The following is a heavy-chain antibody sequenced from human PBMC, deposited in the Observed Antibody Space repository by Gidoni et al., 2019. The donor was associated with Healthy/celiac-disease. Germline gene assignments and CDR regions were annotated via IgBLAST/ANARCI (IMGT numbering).Heavy chain of an antibody. CDR2: INHSGST. J-gene: IGHJ4*02. Sequence: QVQLQQWGAGLLKPSETLSLTCAVYGGSFSGYYWSWIRQPPGKGLEWIGEINHSGSTNYNPSLKSRVTISVDTSKNQFSLKLSSVTAADTAVYYCARGRKVWGYCSGGSCYYYFDYWGQGTLVTVSS. D-gene: IGHD2-15*01. CDR3: ARGRKVWGYCSGGSCYYYFDY. CDR1: GGSFSGYY. V-gene: IGHV4-34*01.